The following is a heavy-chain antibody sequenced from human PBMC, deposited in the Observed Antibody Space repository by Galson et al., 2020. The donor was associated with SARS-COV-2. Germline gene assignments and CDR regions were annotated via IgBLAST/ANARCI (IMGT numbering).Heavy chain of an antibody. J-gene: IGHJ4*02. CDR2: IYPGESES. CDR3: ARLAGGGHTTSSYYFDF. Sequence: HGEFLKISCKGSGYTFSNYWIAWVRQMPGRDLEWMGIIYPGESESRYSPSFQGQVTISAYRSITTAYLQWISLKASDTAMYYCARLAGGGHTTSSYYFDFWGQGTLVTVSS. V-gene: IGHV5-51*01. CDR1: GYTFSNYW. D-gene: IGHD6-6*01.